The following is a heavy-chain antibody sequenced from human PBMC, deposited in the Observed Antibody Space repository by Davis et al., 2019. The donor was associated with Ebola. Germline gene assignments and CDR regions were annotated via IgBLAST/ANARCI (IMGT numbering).Heavy chain of an antibody. V-gene: IGHV3-23*01. CDR2: IGCSGGST. CDR1: GVAFRTYN. J-gene: IGHJ3*01. CDR3: AKDTSNVWFDV. D-gene: IGHD6-19*01. Sequence: GGSLTLSCAASGVAFRTYNMNWVRQAPGKGLEWVAGIGCSGGSTYYADSVNGRFTISRDKSKNTLYLQMNSLRVEDTAIYYCAKDTSNVWFDVWGPGTMVTVSS.